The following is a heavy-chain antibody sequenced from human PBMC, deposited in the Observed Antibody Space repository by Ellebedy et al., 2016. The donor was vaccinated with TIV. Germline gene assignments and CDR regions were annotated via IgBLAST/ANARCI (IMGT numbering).Heavy chain of an antibody. J-gene: IGHJ5*02. Sequence: GESLKISCAAWGFSFCHFWMSWVRQAPGKGLEWVDHIKTDGSETYYVDSVKGRFTISRENAKDALFLQMDGLRVDDSAVYYCVGFGVFNLWGQGAPVTVSS. CDR2: IKTDGSET. CDR1: GFSFCHFW. V-gene: IGHV3-7*01. D-gene: IGHD3-3*01. CDR3: VGFGVFNL.